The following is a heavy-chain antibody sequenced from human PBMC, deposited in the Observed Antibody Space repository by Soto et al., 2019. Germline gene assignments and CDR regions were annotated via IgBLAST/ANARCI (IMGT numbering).Heavy chain of an antibody. Sequence: PGESLKISCKGSGSSFTSYWIGWVRQMPGKGLEWMGIIYPGDSDTRYSPSFQGQVTISADKSISTAYLQWSSLKASDTAMYYCARRRGYSSGAYYYYGMDVWGQGTTVTVSS. CDR2: IYPGDSDT. J-gene: IGHJ6*02. CDR1: GSSFTSYW. V-gene: IGHV5-51*01. CDR3: ARRRGYSSGAYYYYGMDV. D-gene: IGHD5-18*01.